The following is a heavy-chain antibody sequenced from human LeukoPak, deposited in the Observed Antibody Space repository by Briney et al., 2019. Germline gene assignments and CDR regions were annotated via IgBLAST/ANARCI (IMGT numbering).Heavy chain of an antibody. D-gene: IGHD3-16*01. V-gene: IGHV1-46*01. CDR2: INPSGGST. J-gene: IGHJ4*02. Sequence: ASVNVSCKASGYTFTSYYMHWVRQAPGQGLEWMGIINPSGGSTSYAQKVQGRVTMTRDTSTSTVYMELRSLRPEDTAIYYCAKLATSDTGETYWGQGTLVTVSS. CDR3: AKLATSDTGETY. CDR1: GYTFTSYY.